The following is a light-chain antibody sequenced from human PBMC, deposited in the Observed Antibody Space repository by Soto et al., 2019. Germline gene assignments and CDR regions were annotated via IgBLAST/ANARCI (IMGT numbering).Light chain of an antibody. CDR1: SSNIGARYD. V-gene: IGLV1-40*01. Sequence: QSVLTQPPSVSGAPGQRVTISCTGSSSNIGARYDVHWYQQLPGTAPKLLIYGNSNRPSGVPDRFSGSKSGTSASLAITGLQDEDEADYYCQSYDSSLRLRVFGGGPKLTVL. J-gene: IGLJ2*01. CDR3: QSYDSSLRLRV. CDR2: GNS.